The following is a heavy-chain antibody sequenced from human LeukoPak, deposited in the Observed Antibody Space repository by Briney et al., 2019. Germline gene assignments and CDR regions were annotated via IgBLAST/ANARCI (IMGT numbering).Heavy chain of an antibody. J-gene: IGHJ4*02. CDR3: AGGRLKAIVVVPPYYFDY. V-gene: IGHV4-59*12. D-gene: IGHD2-2*01. CDR2: IHYSGTT. CDR1: GGSISSYY. Sequence: PSETLSLTCTVSGGSISSYYWSWIRQPPGKGLEWIGFIHYSGTTNYNPSLKSRVTISVDTSKNQFSLKLSSVTAADTAVYYCAGGRLKAIVVVPPYYFDYWGQGTLVTVSS.